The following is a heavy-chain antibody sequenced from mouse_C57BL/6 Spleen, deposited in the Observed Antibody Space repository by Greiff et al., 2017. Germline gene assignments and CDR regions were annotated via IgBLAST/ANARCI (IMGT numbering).Heavy chain of an antibody. Sequence: VQLQQPGAELVKPGASVKVSCKASGYTFTSYWMHWVKQRPGQGLEWIGRIHPSDSDTNYNQKFKGKATLTVDKSSSTAYMQRSSLTSEDSAVYYCAACYGKEAWFAYWGQGTLVTVSA. J-gene: IGHJ3*01. CDR3: AACYGKEAWFAY. CDR2: IHPSDSDT. CDR1: GYTFTSYW. D-gene: IGHD2-10*01. V-gene: IGHV1-74*01.